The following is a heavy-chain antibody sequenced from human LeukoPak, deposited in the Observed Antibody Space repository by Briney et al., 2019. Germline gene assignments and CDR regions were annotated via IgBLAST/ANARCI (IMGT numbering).Heavy chain of an antibody. CDR3: ARGVAVAGTFDY. CDR2: IYYSGST. J-gene: IGHJ4*02. V-gene: IGHV4-59*01. D-gene: IGHD6-19*01. Sequence: SETLSLTCTVSGGSISSYYWSWIRQPPGKGLGWIGYIYYSGSTNYNPSLKSRVTISVDTSKNQFSLKLSSVTAADTAVYYCARGVAVAGTFDYWGQGTLVTVSS. CDR1: GGSISSYY.